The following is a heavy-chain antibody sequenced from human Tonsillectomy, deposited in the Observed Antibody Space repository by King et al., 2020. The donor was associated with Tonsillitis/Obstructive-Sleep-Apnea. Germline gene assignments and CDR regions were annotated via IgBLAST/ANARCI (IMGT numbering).Heavy chain of an antibody. D-gene: IGHD1-26*01. V-gene: IGHV3-74*01. Sequence: VQLVESGGGLVQPGGSLRLSCAASGFTFSSYWMHWVRQAPGKGLMWVSRINSDGSTTNYADSVKGRFTISRDNAKNTLYLQMNSLRAEDTAVYYCASWEYSGSTTALNYYFDYWGQGTLVTVSS. CDR3: ASWEYSGSTTALNYYFDY. J-gene: IGHJ4*02. CDR2: INSDGSTT. CDR1: GFTFSSYW.